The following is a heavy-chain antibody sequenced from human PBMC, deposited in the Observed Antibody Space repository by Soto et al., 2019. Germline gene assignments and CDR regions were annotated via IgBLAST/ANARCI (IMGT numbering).Heavy chain of an antibody. J-gene: IGHJ6*02. CDR2: IYWDDDK. V-gene: IGHV2-5*02. D-gene: IGHD2-15*01. CDR1: GFSVSTSGVG. CDR3: AHKGGRGASMDV. Sequence: SGPTLVNPTQTPTLTCTFSGFSVSTSGVGVAWIRQPPGKALEWLALIYWDDDKRYSPFLQSRVTITKDTSKNQVVLTMTNMDPVDTATYYCAHKGGRGASMDVWGQETTVTVSS.